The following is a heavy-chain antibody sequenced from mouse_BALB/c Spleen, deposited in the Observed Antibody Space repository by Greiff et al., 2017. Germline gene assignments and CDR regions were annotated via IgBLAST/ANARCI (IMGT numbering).Heavy chain of an antibody. Sequence: EVKLMESGGGLVKPGGSLKLSCAASGFTFSSYAMSWVRQTPEKRLEWVASISSGGSTYYPDSVKGRFTISRDNARNILYLQMSSLRSEDTAMYYCARGSTTYYAMDYWGQGTSVTVSS. V-gene: IGHV5-6-5*01. J-gene: IGHJ4*01. D-gene: IGHD1-1*01. CDR1: GFTFSSYA. CDR2: ISSGGST. CDR3: ARGSTTYYAMDY.